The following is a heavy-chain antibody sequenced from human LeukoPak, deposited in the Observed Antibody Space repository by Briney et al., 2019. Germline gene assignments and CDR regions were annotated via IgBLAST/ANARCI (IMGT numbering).Heavy chain of an antibody. CDR1: GFTFSSYG. J-gene: IGHJ3*02. Sequence: GGSLRLSCAASGFTFSSYGMHWVRQAPGKGLEWVAVISYDGSNKYYADSVKGRFTISRDNSKNTLYLQMNSLRAEDTAVYYCARVIGYDSSGYYFSAFDIWGQGTMVTVSS. CDR3: ARVIGYDSSGYYFSAFDI. CDR2: ISYDGSNK. V-gene: IGHV3-30*03. D-gene: IGHD3-22*01.